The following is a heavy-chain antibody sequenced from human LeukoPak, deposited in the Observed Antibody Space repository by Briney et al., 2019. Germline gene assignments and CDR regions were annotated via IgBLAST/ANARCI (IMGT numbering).Heavy chain of an antibody. CDR3: ARGGNRFGGFYFDY. CDR1: ADSISSGGHY. CDR2: IHHSGST. Sequence: SQTLSLTCTVSADSISSGGHYWSWIRQHPGKGLESIGFIHHSGSTNHNPSLKGRVVISVDASKNQFSLRLSSVTAADTAVYYCARGGNRFGGFYFDYWRQGTLVTVSS. D-gene: IGHD3-10*01. J-gene: IGHJ4*02. V-gene: IGHV4-31*03.